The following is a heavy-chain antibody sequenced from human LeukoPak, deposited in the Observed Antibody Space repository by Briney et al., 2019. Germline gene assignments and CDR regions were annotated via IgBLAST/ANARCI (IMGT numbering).Heavy chain of an antibody. CDR3: ARDMGYCSGGSCFSDAFDI. CDR1: GYTLTELS. V-gene: IGHV1-24*01. CDR2: YDPEDGET. Sequence: ASVKVSCKVSGYTLTELSMHWVRQAPGKGLEWMGVYDPEDGETIYAQKFEGRVTMTEDTSRDTAYMELSSLRSEDTAVYYCARDMGYCSGGSCFSDAFDIWGQGTMVTVSS. J-gene: IGHJ3*02. D-gene: IGHD2-15*01.